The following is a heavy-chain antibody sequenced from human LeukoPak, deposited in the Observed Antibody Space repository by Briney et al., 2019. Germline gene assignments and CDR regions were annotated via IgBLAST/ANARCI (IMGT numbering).Heavy chain of an antibody. CDR1: GYTFTGYY. V-gene: IGHV1-46*01. CDR2: INPSGGST. CDR3: ARARDLVVAPTAAKPPPAAY. D-gene: IGHD2-15*01. Sequence: ASVKVSCKASGYTFTGYYIHWVRQAPGQGLEWMGIINPSGGSTSYAQKFQGRVTMTRDTSTTTVYMELSSLRSEDTAVYYCARARDLVVAPTAAKPPPAAYWGHGTLVTVSS. J-gene: IGHJ4*01.